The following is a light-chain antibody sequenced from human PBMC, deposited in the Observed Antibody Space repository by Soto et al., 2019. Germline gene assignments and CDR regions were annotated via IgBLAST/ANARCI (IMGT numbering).Light chain of an antibody. CDR3: QQYDNLLT. J-gene: IGKJ4*01. Sequence: DIQMTQSPSSLSASVGDRVTITCQASQDISNYLNWYQQKPGKATKLLIYDASNLETGVPSRFSGSGSGTDFTFNISSLQPEDIATYYCQQYDNLLTVGGGTKVEIK. CDR2: DAS. CDR1: QDISNY. V-gene: IGKV1-33*01.